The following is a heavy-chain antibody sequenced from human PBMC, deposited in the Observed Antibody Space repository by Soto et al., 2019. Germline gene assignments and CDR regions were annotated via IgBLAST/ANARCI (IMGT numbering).Heavy chain of an antibody. J-gene: IGHJ4*01. CDR1: GGSFSGYY. V-gene: IGHV4-34*01. Sequence: SETLSLTCAVYGGSFSGYYWSWIRQPPGKGLEWIGEINHSGSTNYNPSLKSRVTISVDTSKNQFSPTLSSVTAADTAVYYCARGLRYSSGRGYYFDYWGHGTLVTVSS. CDR3: ARGLRYSSGRGYYFDY. D-gene: IGHD6-19*01. CDR2: INHSGST.